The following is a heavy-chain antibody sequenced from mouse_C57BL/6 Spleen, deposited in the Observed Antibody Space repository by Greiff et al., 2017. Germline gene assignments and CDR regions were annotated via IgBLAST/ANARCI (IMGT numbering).Heavy chain of an antibody. CDR2: IYPGDGDT. CDR1: GYAFSSSW. V-gene: IGHV1-82*01. Sequence: QVQLQQSGPELVKPGASVKISCKASGYAFSSSWMNWVKQRPGKGLEWIGRIYPGDGDTNYNGKFKGKATLTADKSSSTAYMQLSSLTSEDSAVYFCAREEGKYYGSLFDYWGQGTTLTVSS. J-gene: IGHJ2*01. D-gene: IGHD1-1*01. CDR3: AREEGKYYGSLFDY.